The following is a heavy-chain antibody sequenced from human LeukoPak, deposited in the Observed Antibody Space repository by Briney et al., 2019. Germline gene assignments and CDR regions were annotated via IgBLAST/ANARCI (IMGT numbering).Heavy chain of an antibody. Sequence: GASLRLSCAASGFTFSSYSMNWVRQAPGKGLQWVSCISSSSSTTYYADSVKGRFTISRDNAKNSLYLQLNSLRDEDTAVYYCARDQGRLPPDILEPFDYWGQGTLVTVSS. D-gene: IGHD1-1*01. CDR1: GFTFSSYS. CDR3: ARDQGRLPPDILEPFDY. CDR2: ISSSSSTT. V-gene: IGHV3-48*02. J-gene: IGHJ4*02.